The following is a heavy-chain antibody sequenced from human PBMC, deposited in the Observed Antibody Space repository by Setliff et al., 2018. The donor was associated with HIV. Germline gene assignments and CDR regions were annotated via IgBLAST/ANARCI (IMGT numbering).Heavy chain of an antibody. CDR2: IHYSGST. CDR3: ARHRDPPGTSWIYYYYYMDL. J-gene: IGHJ6*03. V-gene: IGHV4-31*03. Sequence: SETLSLTCTVSGGSISSGGYYWSWIRRHPGKGLEWIGYIHYSGSTYHNPSFKSRVTISADTSNNQFSLRLTSMTAADTGVYYCARHRDPPGTSWIYYYYYMDLWGEGTTVTVSS. D-gene: IGHD6-13*01. CDR1: GGSISSGGYY.